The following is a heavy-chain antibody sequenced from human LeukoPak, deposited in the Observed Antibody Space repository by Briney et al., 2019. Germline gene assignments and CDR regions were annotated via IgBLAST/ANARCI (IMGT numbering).Heavy chain of an antibody. Sequence: PGGSLRLSCAASGFTFSSYRMSWVRQAPGKGLEWVANIKQDGSEKYYVDSVKGRFTISRDNAKNSLSLQMNSLRAEDTAVYYCARVLYFYTLGYYFDYWGQGTLVTVSS. J-gene: IGHJ4*02. CDR3: ARVLYFYTLGYYFDY. V-gene: IGHV3-7*01. CDR1: GFTFSSYR. CDR2: IKQDGSEK. D-gene: IGHD3-10*01.